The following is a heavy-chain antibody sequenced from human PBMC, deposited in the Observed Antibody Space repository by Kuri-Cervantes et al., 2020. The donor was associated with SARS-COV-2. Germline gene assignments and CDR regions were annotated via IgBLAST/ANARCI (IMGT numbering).Heavy chain of an antibody. D-gene: IGHD3-16*01. J-gene: IGHJ4*02. CDR1: GGSFSAYY. CDR2: INHSGST. CDR3: AGSPGGVFDC. Sequence: SETLSLTCAVYGGSFSAYYWSWIRQPPGKGLEWIGEINHSGSTNYNPSLKSRVTISVDTSKHQLSLKLSFVTAADTAVYYCAGSPGGVFDCWGQGTLVTVSS. V-gene: IGHV4-34*01.